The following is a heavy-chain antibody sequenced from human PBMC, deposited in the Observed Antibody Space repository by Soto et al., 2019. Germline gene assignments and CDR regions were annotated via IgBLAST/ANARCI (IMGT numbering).Heavy chain of an antibody. Sequence: EVQLLESGGGLVQPGGSLRLSCAASGFTFSSYAMSWVRQAPGKGLEWVSAISGSGGSTYYADSVKGRFTISRDNSKNTLYLQMNSLRAEDTAVYYCAKDQEFHVDTAMGPDYYYGMDVWGQGTTVTVSS. J-gene: IGHJ6*02. V-gene: IGHV3-23*01. CDR3: AKDQEFHVDTAMGPDYYYGMDV. CDR1: GFTFSSYA. CDR2: ISGSGGST. D-gene: IGHD5-18*01.